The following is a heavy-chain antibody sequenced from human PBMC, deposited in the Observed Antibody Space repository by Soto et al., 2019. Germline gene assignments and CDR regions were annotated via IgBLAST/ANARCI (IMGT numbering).Heavy chain of an antibody. CDR1: RYTYDNSC. D-gene: IGHD6-19*01. CDR3: ARGVAGPLHWSDP. J-gene: IGHJ5*02. Sequence: KLTCKASRYTYDNSCISSVHHAPGQGLEWMGWINTYNGNTNHAQKLQGRVTMTTDTSASTAYMELSSLRSEDTSVYYCARGVAGPLHWSDPWVKGTLVTVSS. CDR2: INTYNGNT. V-gene: IGHV1-18*01.